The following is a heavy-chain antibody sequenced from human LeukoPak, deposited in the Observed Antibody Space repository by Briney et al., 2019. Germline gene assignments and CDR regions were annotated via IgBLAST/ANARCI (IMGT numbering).Heavy chain of an antibody. CDR1: GFTVSSNY. D-gene: IGHD3-22*01. Sequence: GGSLRLSCAASGFTVSSNYMSGVRQAPGKGLEWVSVIYSGGNTFYAASVKGRFTVSRDNSKNTLYLQMTSLRAEDTAVYYCARADYYDSSGYNDYWGQGTLVTVSS. CDR2: IYSGGNT. J-gene: IGHJ4*02. V-gene: IGHV3-53*01. CDR3: ARADYYDSSGYNDY.